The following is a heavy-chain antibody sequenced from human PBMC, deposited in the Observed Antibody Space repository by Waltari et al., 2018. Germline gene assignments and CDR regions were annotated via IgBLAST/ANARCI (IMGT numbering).Heavy chain of an antibody. CDR2: IYTSGST. D-gene: IGHD3-3*01. V-gene: IGHV4-61*02. Sequence: QVQLQESGPGLVKPSQTLSLTCTVSGGSISRGSYYWSWIRQPAGKGLEWIGRIYTSGSTNYNPSLKSRVTISVDTSKNQFSLKLSSVTAADTAVYYCARERKYDFWSGSSYGMDVWGQGTTVTVSS. J-gene: IGHJ6*02. CDR3: ARERKYDFWSGSSYGMDV. CDR1: GGSISRGSYY.